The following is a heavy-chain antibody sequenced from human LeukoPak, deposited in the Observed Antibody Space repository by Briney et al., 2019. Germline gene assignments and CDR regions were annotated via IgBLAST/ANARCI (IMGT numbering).Heavy chain of an antibody. J-gene: IGHJ4*02. CDR3: AGGVFGYYYDSSGYYYFDY. CDR2: IYTSGST. D-gene: IGHD3-22*01. Sequence: PSETLSLTCTVSGGSISSYYWSWIRQPAGKGLEWIGRIYTSGSTNYNPSLESRVTMSVDTSKNQFSLKLSSVTAADTAVYYCAGGVFGYYYDSSGYYYFDYWGQGTLVTVSS. V-gene: IGHV4-4*07. CDR1: GGSISSYY.